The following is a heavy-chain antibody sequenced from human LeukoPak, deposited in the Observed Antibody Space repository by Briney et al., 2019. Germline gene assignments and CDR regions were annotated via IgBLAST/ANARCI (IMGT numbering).Heavy chain of an antibody. D-gene: IGHD3-10*01. CDR3: ASFGFYGSGSDDAFDI. J-gene: IGHJ3*02. V-gene: IGHV1-18*01. Sequence: ASVKVSCTASGYTFTSYGISWVRQAPGQGLEWMGWISAYNGNTNYAQKLQGRVTMTTDTSTSTAYMELRSLRSDDTAVYYCASFGFYGSGSDDAFDIWGQGTMVTVSS. CDR1: GYTFTSYG. CDR2: ISAYNGNT.